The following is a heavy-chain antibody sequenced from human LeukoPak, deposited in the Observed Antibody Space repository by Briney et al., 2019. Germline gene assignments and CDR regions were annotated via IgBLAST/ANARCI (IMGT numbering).Heavy chain of an antibody. V-gene: IGHV3-43*02. CDR1: GFTFDDYA. CDR2: ISGDGGST. Sequence: QPGGSLRLSCAVSGFTFDDYAMHWVRQAPGKGLEWVSLISGDGGSTYYADSVKGRFTISRDNSKNSLYLQMNSLRTEDTALYYCAKDSGYSYGYRVVVADLLDYWGQGTLVTVSS. D-gene: IGHD5-18*01. J-gene: IGHJ4*02. CDR3: AKDSGYSYGYRVVVADLLDY.